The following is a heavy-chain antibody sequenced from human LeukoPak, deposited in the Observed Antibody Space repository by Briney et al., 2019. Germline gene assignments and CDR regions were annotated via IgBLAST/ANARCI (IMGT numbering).Heavy chain of an antibody. V-gene: IGHV4-59*08. D-gene: IGHD3-16*01. CDR1: GGSISSYY. Sequence: PSETLSLTCTVSGGSISSYYWSWIRQPPGKGLEWIGYISYGGRTNYNTSLQSRVTISVDTSKTQFSLNLDSVTAADTAVYYCARALLGEFPNYFDYWGQGTLVTVSS. CDR2: ISYGGRT. J-gene: IGHJ4*02. CDR3: ARALLGEFPNYFDY.